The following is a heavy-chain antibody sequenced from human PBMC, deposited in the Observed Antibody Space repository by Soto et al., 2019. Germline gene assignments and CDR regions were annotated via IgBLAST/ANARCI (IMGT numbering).Heavy chain of an antibody. Sequence: SETLSLTCTVSGGSISSSSYYWGWIRQPPGKGLEWIGSIYYSGSTYYNPSLKSRVTISVDTSKNQFSLKLSSVTAADTAVYYCARHEGGHSTTGLFRYYYYCMDFWGQGTTVTVS. J-gene: IGHJ6*02. V-gene: IGHV4-39*01. CDR1: GGSISSSSYY. CDR3: ARHEGGHSTTGLFRYYYYCMDF. CDR2: IYYSGST. D-gene: IGHD2-8*01.